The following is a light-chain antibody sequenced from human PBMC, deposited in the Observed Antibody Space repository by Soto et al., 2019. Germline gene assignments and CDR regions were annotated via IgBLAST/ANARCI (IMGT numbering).Light chain of an antibody. Sequence: DIELTQSPGTLSLSPGDRATLSCRASQSVSGSYLAWFQQKPGQAPRLVIHGASSRATGFPDRFSGGGSGTEFTLTISRLEPEDFAVYYCQQYNNFPYTFGQGTKVEIK. CDR1: QSVSGSY. CDR3: QQYNNFPYT. CDR2: GAS. J-gene: IGKJ2*01. V-gene: IGKV3-20*01.